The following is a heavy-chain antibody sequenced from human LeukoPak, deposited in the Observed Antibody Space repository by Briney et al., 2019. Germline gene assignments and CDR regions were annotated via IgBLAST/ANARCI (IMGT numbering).Heavy chain of an antibody. J-gene: IGHJ6*02. Sequence: SETLSLTCAVYGGSLSYYYWSWIRQPPGKGLEWIGYIYYSGSTNYNPSLKSRVTISVDTSKNQFSLKLSSVTAADTAVYYCARSSGSYYYYGMDVWGQGTTVTVSS. CDR3: ARSSGSYYYYGMDV. V-gene: IGHV4-59*08. CDR1: GGSLSYYY. D-gene: IGHD1-26*01. CDR2: IYYSGST.